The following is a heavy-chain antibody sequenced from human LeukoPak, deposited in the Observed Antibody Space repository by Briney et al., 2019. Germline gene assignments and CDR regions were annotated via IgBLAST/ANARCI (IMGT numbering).Heavy chain of an antibody. CDR3: ASPGYSSGWQGGFDY. D-gene: IGHD6-19*01. CDR1: GGTFSSYA. J-gene: IGHJ4*02. V-gene: IGHV1-69*05. CDR2: IIPIFGTA. Sequence: ASVKVSCKASGGTFSSYAISWVRQAPGQGLEWMGGIIPIFGTANYAQKFQGRVTITTDESTSTAYMELSSLRSEDTAVYYCASPGYSSGWQGGFDYWGQGTLVTVSS.